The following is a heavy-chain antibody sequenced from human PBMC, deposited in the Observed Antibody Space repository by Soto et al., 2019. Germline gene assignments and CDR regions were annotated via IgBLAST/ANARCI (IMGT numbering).Heavy chain of an antibody. CDR2: IIPTFGKG. D-gene: IGHD3-10*01. V-gene: IGHV1-69*01. CDR1: GGTFNNYA. CDR3: ASFDGTLVRGGRSSPYEMDV. Sequence: QVLLVQSGPEVKKPGSSVKVSCKASGGTFNNYAINWVRQAPGKGLEWMGGIIPTFGKGNHAQKFQSRVTIPADESPATAYMELNSLRSEDTAIYYCASFDGTLVRGGRSSPYEMDVWGQGTTVIVSS. J-gene: IGHJ6*02.